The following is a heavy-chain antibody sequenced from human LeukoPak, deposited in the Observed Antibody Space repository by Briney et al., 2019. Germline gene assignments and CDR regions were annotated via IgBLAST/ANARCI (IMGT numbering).Heavy chain of an antibody. Sequence: SETLSLTCAVYGGSFSGYYWSWIRQPPGKGLEWIGEINHSGSTNYNPSLKNRVTISVDTSKNQFSLKLGSVTAADTAVYYCALKNGYYDFWSGYRSGFDYWGQGTLVTVSS. D-gene: IGHD3-3*01. J-gene: IGHJ4*02. CDR3: ALKNGYYDFWSGYRSGFDY. CDR2: INHSGST. CDR1: GGSFSGYY. V-gene: IGHV4-34*01.